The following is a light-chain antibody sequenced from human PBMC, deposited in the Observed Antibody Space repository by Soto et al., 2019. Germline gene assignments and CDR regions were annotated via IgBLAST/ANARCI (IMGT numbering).Light chain of an antibody. V-gene: IGKV1-5*03. CDR1: QSISSW. J-gene: IGKJ4*01. CDR3: QQYNSFPLT. Sequence: DIQMTQSPSTLSASVGDRVTITCRASQSISSWLAWYQQKPGKAPKLLIYKASSLESGVPSRFSGSGSGTEFTLTISSLQPDDFAAYYCQQYNSFPLTFGGGTKVEIK. CDR2: KAS.